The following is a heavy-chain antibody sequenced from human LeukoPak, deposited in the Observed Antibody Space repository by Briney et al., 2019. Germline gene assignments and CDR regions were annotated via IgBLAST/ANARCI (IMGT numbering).Heavy chain of an antibody. CDR1: GGSISSGDYY. CDR3: ARGSTLIRGFDY. J-gene: IGHJ4*02. V-gene: IGHV4-31*03. Sequence: SETLSLTCTVSGGSISSGDYYWNWIRQHPEKSLEWIGYVFYSGSAYYNPSLKSRVTISVDTSKNQFSLKLSSVTAADTAVYYCARGSTLIRGFDYWGQGTLVTVSS. D-gene: IGHD3-10*01. CDR2: VFYSGSA.